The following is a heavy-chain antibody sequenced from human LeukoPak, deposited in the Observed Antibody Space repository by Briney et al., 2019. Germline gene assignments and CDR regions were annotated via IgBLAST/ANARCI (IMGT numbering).Heavy chain of an antibody. J-gene: IGHJ4*02. Sequence: HPGGSLRLSCAVSGFSVSNNYMNWVRQAPGKGLEWVSLIYSRGGTSYADSVKGRFTISRDSSKNTLFLQMNSLGVKDTAVYYCARDPPGIAASGTYYWGQGTLVTVSS. D-gene: IGHD6-13*01. CDR2: IYSRGGT. V-gene: IGHV3-53*01. CDR3: ARDPPGIAASGTYY. CDR1: GFSVSNNY.